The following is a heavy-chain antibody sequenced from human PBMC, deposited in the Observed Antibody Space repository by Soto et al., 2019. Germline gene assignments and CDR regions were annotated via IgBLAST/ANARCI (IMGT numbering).Heavy chain of an antibody. J-gene: IGHJ6*02. V-gene: IGHV4-31*03. CDR3: ARDSQNNYYGSARPYYYYGMDV. CDR1: GGSISSGGYY. CDR2: IYYSGST. Sequence: SETLSLTCTVSGGSISSGGYYWSWIRQHPGKGLEWIGYIYYSGSTYYNPSLKSRVTISVDTSKNQFSLKLSSVTAADTAVYYCARDSQNNYYGSARPYYYYGMDVWGQGTTVTVSS. D-gene: IGHD3-10*01.